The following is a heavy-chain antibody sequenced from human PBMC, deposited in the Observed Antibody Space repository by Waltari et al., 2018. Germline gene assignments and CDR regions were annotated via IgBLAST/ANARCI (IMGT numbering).Heavy chain of an antibody. J-gene: IGHJ3*01. CDR1: RYPISDSRS. CDR2: IDHSGRT. D-gene: IGHD3-22*01. V-gene: IGHV4-38-2*02. Sequence: SGPGLVNVSGTLILTCGVSRYPISDSRSWRCIRQPPGKGLKWSGGIDHSGRTYYDPCLNGGLSLSVDRRKNKFSLKMNFVTADDSAMYFCARDNPFSSSWIADIDSFDLWGQGTMVTVSS. CDR3: ARDNPFSSSWIADIDSFDL.